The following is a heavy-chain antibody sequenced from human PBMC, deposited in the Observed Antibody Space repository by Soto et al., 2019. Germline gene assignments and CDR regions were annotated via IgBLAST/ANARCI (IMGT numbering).Heavy chain of an antibody. CDR2: ISSSSSTI. Sequence: GGSLSLSCAASGFTFRSYNMNWVRQAPGKGLEWVSYISSSSSTIYYADSVKGRFTISRDNAKNSLYLQMNSLRAADTAVYYCARLNGYCVSTSCHGYYGMDVWGQGTTVTVSS. V-gene: IGHV3-48*01. J-gene: IGHJ6*02. D-gene: IGHD2-2*03. CDR1: GFTFRSYN. CDR3: ARLNGYCVSTSCHGYYGMDV.